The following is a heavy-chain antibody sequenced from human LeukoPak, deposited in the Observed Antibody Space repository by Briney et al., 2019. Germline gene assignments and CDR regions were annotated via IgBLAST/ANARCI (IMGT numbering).Heavy chain of an antibody. Sequence: PSETLSLTCSVSGGSITSSSYYWGWIRQPPGKGLEWIGSIYYSGSTYYNPSLKSRVTISVDTSKNQFSLKLSSVTAADTAVYYCARDSSSAISWGQGTLVTVSS. CDR3: ARDSSSAIS. J-gene: IGHJ4*02. D-gene: IGHD6-6*01. CDR2: IYYSGST. CDR1: GGSITSSSYY. V-gene: IGHV4-39*01.